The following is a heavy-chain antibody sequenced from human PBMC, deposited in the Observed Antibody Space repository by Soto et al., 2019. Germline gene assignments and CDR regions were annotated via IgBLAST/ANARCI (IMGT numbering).Heavy chain of an antibody. CDR3: ARQGCGNDCFGEYTLDP. CDR2: IYYTGTT. CDR1: GVSISRGGHH. V-gene: IGHV4-31*01. Sequence: QVQLQESGPGLVRPSETLSLMCSVSGVSISRGGHHWSWIRRHPDKGREWIGNIYYTGTTTYTPSIKSPTTIPVDTSRDPLSLQMTSMTLAETAKYYCARQGCGNDCFGEYTLDPWGQGILVSVSP. D-gene: IGHD2-21*02. J-gene: IGHJ5*02.